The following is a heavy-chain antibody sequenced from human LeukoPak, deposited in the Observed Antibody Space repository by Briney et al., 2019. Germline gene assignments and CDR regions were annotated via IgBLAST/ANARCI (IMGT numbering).Heavy chain of an antibody. Sequence: GGSPRLSCAASGFTVSSNYMSWVRQAPGKGLEWVSVIYSGGSTYYADSVKGRFTISRDNSKNTLYLQMNSLRAEDTAVYYCAYSSGRWSFDYWGQGTLVTVSS. V-gene: IGHV3-66*01. CDR1: GFTVSSNY. CDR3: AYSSGRWSFDY. CDR2: IYSGGST. D-gene: IGHD6-19*01. J-gene: IGHJ4*02.